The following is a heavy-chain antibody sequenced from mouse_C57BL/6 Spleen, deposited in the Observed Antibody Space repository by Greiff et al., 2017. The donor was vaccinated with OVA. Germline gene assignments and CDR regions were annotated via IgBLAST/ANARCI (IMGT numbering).Heavy chain of an antibody. CDR3: ARELRYYFDY. V-gene: IGHV1-54*01. CDR1: GYSFTNYL. J-gene: IGHJ2*01. CDR2: INPGSGGT. D-gene: IGHD1-1*01. Sequence: QVQLQQSGAELVRPGTSVKVSCKASGYSFTNYLIEWVKQRPGQGLEWIGVINPGSGGTNYNEKFKGKATVTADKSSSTAYMQLSSLTSEDSAVYFWARELRYYFDYWGQGTTLTVSS.